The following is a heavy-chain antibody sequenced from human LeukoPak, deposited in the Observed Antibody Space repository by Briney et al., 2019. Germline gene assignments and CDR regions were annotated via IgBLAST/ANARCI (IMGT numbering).Heavy chain of an antibody. D-gene: IGHD3-3*01. CDR1: GGSFSGYY. CDR3: ARVLPFLEWLPPPDV. J-gene: IGHJ6*04. CDR2: INHSGST. Sequence: PSETLSLTCAVYGGSFSGYYWGWIRQPPGEGLEWIGEINHSGSTNYNPSLKSRVTISVDTSKNQFSLKLSSVTAADTAVYYCARVLPFLEWLPPPDVWGKGTTVTVSS. V-gene: IGHV4-34*01.